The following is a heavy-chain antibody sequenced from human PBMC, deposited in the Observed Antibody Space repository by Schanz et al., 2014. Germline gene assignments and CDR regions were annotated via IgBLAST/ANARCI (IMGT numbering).Heavy chain of an antibody. CDR1: GFTFSNSW. CDR3: ARRYSGRYCFDY. V-gene: IGHV3-15*01. J-gene: IGHJ4*02. Sequence: EVQLVESGGGLVKPGGSLRLSCAASGFTFSNSWMSWVRQAPGKGLEWVGRIKSKTDGGTADYAAPVKGRFTISRDDSKTTLYLQMDSLRDEDTAVYYCARRYSGRYCFDYWGQGTLVAVSS. CDR2: IKSKTDGGTA. D-gene: IGHD1-26*01.